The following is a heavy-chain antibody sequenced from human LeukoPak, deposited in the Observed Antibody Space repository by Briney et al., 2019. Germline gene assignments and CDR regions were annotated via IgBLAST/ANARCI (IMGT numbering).Heavy chain of an antibody. J-gene: IGHJ4*02. Sequence: GRSLRLSCAASGFTFSSYGMHWVRQAPGKGLEWVAVIWYDGSNKYYADSVQGRFTISRDNSKNTLYLQMNSLRAEDTAVYYCARDRQQLVGDYWGQGTLVTVSS. D-gene: IGHD6-13*01. CDR2: IWYDGSNK. CDR1: GFTFSSYG. V-gene: IGHV3-33*01. CDR3: ARDRQQLVGDY.